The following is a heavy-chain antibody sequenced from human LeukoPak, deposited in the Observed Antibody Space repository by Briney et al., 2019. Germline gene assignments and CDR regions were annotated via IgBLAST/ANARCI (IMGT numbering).Heavy chain of an antibody. Sequence: SETLSLTCAVYGGSFSGYYWSWIRQPPGKGLEWIGEIYHSGSTNYNPSLKSRVTMSIDTSKNQFSLNLRSVTAADSAVYYCARGGVTVIVVAIWGQGTLVTVSS. CDR1: GGSFSGYY. CDR3: ARGGVTVIVVAI. J-gene: IGHJ4*02. CDR2: IYHSGST. D-gene: IGHD3-22*01. V-gene: IGHV4-34*01.